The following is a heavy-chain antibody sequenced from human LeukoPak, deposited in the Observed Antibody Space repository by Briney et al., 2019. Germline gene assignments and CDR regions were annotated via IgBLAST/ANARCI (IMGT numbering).Heavy chain of an antibody. Sequence: SETLSLTCTVSGGSISSYYWSWIRQPPGKGLEWIGYIYYSGSTNYNPSLKSRVTISVDTSKNQFSLKLSSVTAADTAVYYCARGLVDYYYYGMDVWGQGTTVTDSS. CDR1: GGSISSYY. CDR3: ARGLVDYYYYGMDV. V-gene: IGHV4-59*08. J-gene: IGHJ6*02. CDR2: IYYSGST.